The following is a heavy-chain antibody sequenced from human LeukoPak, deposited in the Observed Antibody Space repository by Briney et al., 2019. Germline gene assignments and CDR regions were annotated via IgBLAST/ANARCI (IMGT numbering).Heavy chain of an antibody. V-gene: IGHV3-23*01. J-gene: IGHJ4*02. CDR1: VFAFSNYA. CDR3: ARVPLGSHVDTAMPDY. D-gene: IGHD5-18*01. Sequence: GGSLRLSCAASVFAFSNYAMSWVPDAPGKGLEWVSAISVSGGRAYYADSVKGRFTISRDNAKNSLYLQMNSLRAEDTAVYYCARVPLGSHVDTAMPDYWGQGTLVTVSS. CDR2: ISVSGGRA.